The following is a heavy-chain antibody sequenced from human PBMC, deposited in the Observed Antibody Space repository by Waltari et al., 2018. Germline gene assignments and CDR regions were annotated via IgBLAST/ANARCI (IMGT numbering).Heavy chain of an antibody. V-gene: IGHV6-1*01. CDR2: TYYRSNWYN. CDR3: ARDLRIAVAGTDYYYGMDV. CDR1: GDSVSSNSAA. Sequence: QVQLQQSGPGLVKPSQTLSPTCAIPGDSVSSNSAAWNWIRQSHSRGLGWLGRTYYRSNWYNDYAVSVKSRITINPDTSKNQFSLQLNSVTPEDTAVYYCARDLRIAVAGTDYYYGMDVWGQGTTVTVSS. J-gene: IGHJ6*02. D-gene: IGHD6-19*01.